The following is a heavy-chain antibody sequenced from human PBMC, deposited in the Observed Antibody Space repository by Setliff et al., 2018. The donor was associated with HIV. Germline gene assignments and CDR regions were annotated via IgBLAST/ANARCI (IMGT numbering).Heavy chain of an antibody. CDR1: GGSINSYY. Sequence: SETLPLTCSVSGGSINSYYWNWVRQPPGKGLEWIAYKHTSGSTNYSPSLKSRVIISVDTSKNQFSLRLSSVTAADTAIYYCARGVNSGTYWGYYYYMDVWGKGTTVTVSS. CDR2: KHTSGST. J-gene: IGHJ6*03. V-gene: IGHV4-4*08. CDR3: ARGVNSGTYWGYYYYMDV. D-gene: IGHD1-26*01.